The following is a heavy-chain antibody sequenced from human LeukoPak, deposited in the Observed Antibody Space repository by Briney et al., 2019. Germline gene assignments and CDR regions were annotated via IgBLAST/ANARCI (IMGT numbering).Heavy chain of an antibody. D-gene: IGHD3/OR15-3a*01. V-gene: IGHV4-59*12. CDR3: ARGDFQATDS. Sequence: SETLSLTCTVSGGSINSDYWSWIRQPPGKGLEWIGYIYYSGNTKYNPSLKSRVTISVDTSKNQFSLKLSSVTAADTAVYYCARGDFQATDSWGQGTLVTVSS. CDR2: IYYSGNT. CDR1: GGSINSDY. J-gene: IGHJ5*01.